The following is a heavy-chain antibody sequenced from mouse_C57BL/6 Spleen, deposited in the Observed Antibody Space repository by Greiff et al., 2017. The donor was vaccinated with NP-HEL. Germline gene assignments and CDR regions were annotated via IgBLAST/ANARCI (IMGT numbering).Heavy chain of an antibody. CDR3: ARDGGIYYGNYEGYFDV. Sequence: EVQRVESEGGLVQPGSSMKLSCTASGFTFSDYYMAWVRQVPEKGLEWVANINYDGSSTYYLDSLKSRFIISRDNAKNILYLQMSSLKSEDTATYYCARDGGIYYGNYEGYFDVWGTGTTVTVSS. CDR1: GFTFSDYY. D-gene: IGHD2-1*01. V-gene: IGHV5-16*01. CDR2: INYDGSST. J-gene: IGHJ1*03.